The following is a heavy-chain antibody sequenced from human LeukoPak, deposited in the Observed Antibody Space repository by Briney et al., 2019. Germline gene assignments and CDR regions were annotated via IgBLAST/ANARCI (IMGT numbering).Heavy chain of an antibody. D-gene: IGHD2-2*01. J-gene: IGHJ6*02. Sequence: ASVKVSCKAFGYTFTSYYMHWVRQAPGQGLEWMGIINPSGGSTSYAQKFQGRVTMTRDTSASTVYMELSSLRSEDTAVYYCARESSSTLYGMDVWGQGTTVTVSS. CDR2: INPSGGST. V-gene: IGHV1-46*01. CDR1: GYTFTSYY. CDR3: ARESSSTLYGMDV.